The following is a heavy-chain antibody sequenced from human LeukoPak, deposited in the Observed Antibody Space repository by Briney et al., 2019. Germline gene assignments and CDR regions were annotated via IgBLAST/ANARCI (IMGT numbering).Heavy chain of an antibody. CDR1: GGTFSSYA. Sequence: ASVKVSCKASGGTFSSYAISRVRQAPGQGLEWMGWISAYNGNTNYAQKLQGRVTMTTDTSTSTAYMELRSLRSDDTAVYYCAGDKYYYGSGSYIVPLNYWGQGTPVTVSS. D-gene: IGHD3-10*01. CDR3: AGDKYYYGSGSYIVPLNY. J-gene: IGHJ4*02. V-gene: IGHV1-18*01. CDR2: ISAYNGNT.